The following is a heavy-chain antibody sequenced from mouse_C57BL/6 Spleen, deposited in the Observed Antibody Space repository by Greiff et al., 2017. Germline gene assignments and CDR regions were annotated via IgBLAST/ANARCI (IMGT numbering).Heavy chain of an antibody. CDR1: GYAFSSSW. J-gene: IGHJ2*01. CDR3: ARDDYFDY. Sequence: QVQLQQSGPELVKPGASVQISCKASGYAFSSSWMNWVKQRPGQGLEWLGRLYPGDGDTHYNGKFKGKATLTADKSSSTAYMQLSSLTSEDSAFYFCARDDYFDYWGQGTTLTGSS. CDR2: LYPGDGDT. V-gene: IGHV1-82*01. D-gene: IGHD2-3*01.